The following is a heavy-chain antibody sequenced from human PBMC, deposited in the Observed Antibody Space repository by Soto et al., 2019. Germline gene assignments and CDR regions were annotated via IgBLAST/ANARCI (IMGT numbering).Heavy chain of an antibody. Sequence: SETLSLTSTVSGGSIDSYYWSWIRQPPGKGLEWIGYIYYSGSTNYSPSLKSRVTISVDTSKNQVSLRLNSVTAADTAVYYCAKANPDRFPPKREFDSWGRGTLVTVSS. V-gene: IGHV4-59*01. D-gene: IGHD2-21*01. CDR2: IYYSGST. CDR1: GGSIDSYY. J-gene: IGHJ4*02. CDR3: AKANPDRFPPKREFDS.